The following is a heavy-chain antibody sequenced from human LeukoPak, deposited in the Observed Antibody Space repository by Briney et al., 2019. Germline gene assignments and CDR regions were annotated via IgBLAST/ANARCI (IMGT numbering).Heavy chain of an antibody. CDR1: GFTVGTNY. J-gene: IGHJ4*02. Sequence: GGSLRLSCAASGFTVGTNYMSWVRQAPGKGLEWVSVIYSGGITYYADSVKGRFTISRDNPRNTLFLQMTSLSADDMAIYYCARRHSSGSNWGQGTLVTVSS. D-gene: IGHD6-19*01. CDR3: ARRHSSGSN. CDR2: IYSGGIT. V-gene: IGHV3-66*02.